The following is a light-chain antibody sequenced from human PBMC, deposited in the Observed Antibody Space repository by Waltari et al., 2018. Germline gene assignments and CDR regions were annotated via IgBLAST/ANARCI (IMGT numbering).Light chain of an antibody. V-gene: IGKV1-39*01. CDR2: SAS. CDR3: QQTYITPPHS. Sequence: DIQMTQSPSSLSASVGARVTITCRASHDIGTYLNWYQHKPGKAPKILIYSASTLQSGVPPRFSGSGSGTDYTLTIFDLQPEDFATYYCQQTYITPPHSFGQGTKLEI. CDR1: HDIGTY. J-gene: IGKJ2*03.